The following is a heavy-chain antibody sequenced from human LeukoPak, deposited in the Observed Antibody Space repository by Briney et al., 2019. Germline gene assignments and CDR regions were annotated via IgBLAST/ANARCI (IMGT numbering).Heavy chain of an antibody. D-gene: IGHD2-21*02. J-gene: IGHJ4*02. CDR2: IYSGGST. V-gene: IGHV3-66*01. CDR1: GFTVSSNY. CDR3: ATEIVVVTATNTQKDY. Sequence: GGSLRLSCAASGFTVSSNYMSWVRQAPGKGLEWVSVIYSGGSTYYADSVKGRFTISRDNSKNTLYLQMNSLRAEDTAVYYCATEIVVVTATNTQKDYWGQGTLVTVSS.